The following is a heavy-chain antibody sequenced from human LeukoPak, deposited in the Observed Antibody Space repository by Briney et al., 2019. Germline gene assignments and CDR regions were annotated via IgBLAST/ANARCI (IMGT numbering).Heavy chain of an antibody. CDR3: AKSDWFDP. CDR1: GFTFSNYW. Sequence: GGSLRLSCATSGFTFSNYWMSWLRQAPGKGLVWVSRIKNDGSSAAYAESVKGRFTISRDNARNTLYLQMNSLRVDDTAVYYCAKSDWFDPWGRGILVTVSS. CDR2: IKNDGSSA. J-gene: IGHJ5*02. V-gene: IGHV3-74*03.